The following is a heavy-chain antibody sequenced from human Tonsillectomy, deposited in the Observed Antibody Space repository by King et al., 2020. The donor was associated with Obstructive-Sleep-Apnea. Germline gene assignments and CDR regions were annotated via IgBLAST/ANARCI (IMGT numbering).Heavy chain of an antibody. CDR3: ARPRAAAGGGYNWVDP. Sequence: QLVQSGTEVQKPGSSLKVSCTASGGTFTAYSITWVRQAPGQGLEWIGRLIPIVGRATYAQKFQDRVTITADTSAKIGYMELSSLPSDDTAVYFCARPRAAAGGGYNWVDPWGQGTLVIVAS. CDR1: GGTFTAYS. J-gene: IGHJ5*02. V-gene: IGHV1-69*09. CDR2: LIPIVGRA. D-gene: IGHD6-13*01.